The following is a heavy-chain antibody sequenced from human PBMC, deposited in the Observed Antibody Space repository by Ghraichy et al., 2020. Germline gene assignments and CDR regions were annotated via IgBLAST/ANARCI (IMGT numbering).Heavy chain of an antibody. V-gene: IGHV3-66*01. CDR3: ARAKEYYRAPGTDAFDV. Sequence: GGSLRLSCAVSGFTVSSNYMNWVRQAPGKGLEWVAVIYSGGGTDYANSVKGRFTISRDYSKNTLFLQMSSLRAEDTAVYYCARAKEYYRAPGTDAFDVWGQGTRVNISS. CDR1: GFTVSSNY. D-gene: IGHD3-10*01. J-gene: IGHJ3*01. CDR2: IYSGGGT.